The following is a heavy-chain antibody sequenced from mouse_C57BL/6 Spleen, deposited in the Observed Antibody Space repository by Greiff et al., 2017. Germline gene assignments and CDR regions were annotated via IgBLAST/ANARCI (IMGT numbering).Heavy chain of an antibody. J-gene: IGHJ2*01. CDR2: IDPANGNT. Sequence: VQLKESVAELVRPGASVKLSCTASGFNIKNTYMHWVKQRPEQGLEWIGRIDPANGNTKYAPKFQGKATITADTSSNTADLQLSSLTSEDTAIYYCARWGIEDDYDYFDYWGQGTTLTVSS. CDR3: ARWGIEDDYDYFDY. CDR1: GFNIKNTY. V-gene: IGHV14-3*01. D-gene: IGHD2-4*01.